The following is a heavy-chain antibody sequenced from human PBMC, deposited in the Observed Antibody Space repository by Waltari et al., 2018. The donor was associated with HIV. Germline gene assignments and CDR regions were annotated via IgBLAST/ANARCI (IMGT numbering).Heavy chain of an antibody. V-gene: IGHV4-61*02. CDR3: ARDRNYYYDSSGYFFNAFDI. CDR1: GGSISSGSYY. CDR2: IYISGIT. J-gene: IGHJ3*02. Sequence: QVQLQESGPGLVKPSQTLSLTCTVSGGSISSGSYYWSWIRQPAGKGLEWMGRIYISGITHYNPAHMSRVTISVETTNILFALKLSFVTAAVSAVYYCARDRNYYYDSSGYFFNAFDIWGQGTMVTVSS. D-gene: IGHD3-22*01.